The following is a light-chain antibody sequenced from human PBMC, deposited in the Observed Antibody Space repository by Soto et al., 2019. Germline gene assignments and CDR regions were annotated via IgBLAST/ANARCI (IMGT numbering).Light chain of an antibody. Sequence: IQMTQSPSSLSSSLGDRVTITCRASQSISSYLNWYQQKPGKAPKLLIYAASTLYGGVPSRFSVSGSGTDGALTITSLKAEDFATYYCQQLRMYPSTFGGGTKVDIK. CDR1: QSISSY. CDR3: QQLRMYPST. J-gene: IGKJ4*01. V-gene: IGKV1-39*01. CDR2: AAS.